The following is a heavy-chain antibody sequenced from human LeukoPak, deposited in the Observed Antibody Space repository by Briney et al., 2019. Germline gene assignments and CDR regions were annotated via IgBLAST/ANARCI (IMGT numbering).Heavy chain of an antibody. CDR2: IIPILGIA. J-gene: IGHJ6*02. Sequence: VKVSCKASGGTFSSYAISWVRQAPGQGLEWMGRIIPILGIANYAQKFQGRVTITADKSTSTAYMELSSLRSEDTAVYYCGSGSYPRGDYYYGMDVWGQGTTVTVSS. CDR3: GSGSYPRGDYYYGMDV. D-gene: IGHD1-26*01. CDR1: GGTFSSYA. V-gene: IGHV1-69*04.